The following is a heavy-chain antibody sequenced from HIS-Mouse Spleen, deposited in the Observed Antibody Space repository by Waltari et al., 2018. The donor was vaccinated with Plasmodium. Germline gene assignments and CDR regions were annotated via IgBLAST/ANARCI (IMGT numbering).Heavy chain of an antibody. Sequence: EVQLVESGGGLVQPGGSLRPSCAASGFTSRSYWMSWVRQAPGKGLDGVANIKQDGSEKYYVDSVKGRFTISRDNAKNSMYLQMNSLRAEDTSMYYCASSWYWYFDLWGRGTLVTVSS. CDR3: ASSWYWYFDL. CDR2: IKQDGSEK. J-gene: IGHJ2*01. V-gene: IGHV3-7*01. D-gene: IGHD6-13*01. CDR1: GFTSRSYW.